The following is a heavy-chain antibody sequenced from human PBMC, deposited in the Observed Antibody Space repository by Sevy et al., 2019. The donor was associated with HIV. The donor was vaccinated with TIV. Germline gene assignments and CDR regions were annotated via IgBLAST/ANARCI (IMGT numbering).Heavy chain of an antibody. CDR3: ARDALRERGMDV. Sequence: GGSLRLSCAASGFTFSNAWMSWVRQAPGKGLEWVSVIYSGNTTYYADSVKGRFTISRHNSKNTLYLQMNSLRDEDTAVYYCARDALRERGMDVWGQGTTVTVSS. CDR2: IYSGNTT. J-gene: IGHJ6*02. V-gene: IGHV3-66*01. CDR1: GFTFSNAW. D-gene: IGHD1-1*01.